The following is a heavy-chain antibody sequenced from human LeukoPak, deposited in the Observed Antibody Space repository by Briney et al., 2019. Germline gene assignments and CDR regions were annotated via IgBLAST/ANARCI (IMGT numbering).Heavy chain of an antibody. Sequence: GGSLRLSCAASEFTFSSYAMSWVRQAPGKGLEWVSTISGGGGNTYCADSVKGRFTISRDNSKNTLYLQMNSLRAEDTAVYYCEKDRWVGTTPPRPYYFDYWGQGTLVTVSS. V-gene: IGHV3-23*01. J-gene: IGHJ4*02. CDR1: EFTFSSYA. CDR3: EKDRWVGTTPPRPYYFDY. CDR2: ISGGGGNT. D-gene: IGHD1-26*01.